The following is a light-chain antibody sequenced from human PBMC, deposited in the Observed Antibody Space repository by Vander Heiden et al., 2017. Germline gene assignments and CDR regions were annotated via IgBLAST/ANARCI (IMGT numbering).Light chain of an antibody. CDR3: QQSYRTPYT. CDR1: QSISIY. J-gene: IGKJ2*01. V-gene: IGKV1-39*01. Sequence: DSQITQSPSTLSASVGDKVTITCRASQSISIYLNWYQQRPGKAPELLISGASSLHSGVPSRFSGSGSGTVFTLTINSLQPDDFATYYCQQSYRTPYTFGQGSNLEIK. CDR2: GAS.